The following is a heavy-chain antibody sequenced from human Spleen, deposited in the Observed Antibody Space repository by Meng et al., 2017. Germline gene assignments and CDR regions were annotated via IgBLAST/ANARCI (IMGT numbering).Heavy chain of an antibody. CDR3: AKYIPGATLSY. Sequence: QLLESGGDLVEPGMSLRLSCVASGFSFSDNFMGWIRQAPGQGLEWVSYISGTGTAYYRDSVRGRFTISRDNAKNSLYLQMNSLGVDDTATYYCAKYIPGATLSYWGQGTLVTVSS. CDR1: GFSFSDNF. V-gene: IGHV3-11*01. CDR2: ISGTGTA. D-gene: IGHD1-26*01. J-gene: IGHJ4*02.